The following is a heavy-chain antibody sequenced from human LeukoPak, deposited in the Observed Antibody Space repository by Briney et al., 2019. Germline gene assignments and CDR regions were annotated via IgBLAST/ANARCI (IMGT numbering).Heavy chain of an antibody. Sequence: PGGSLRLSCAASGFTFSSYEMNWVRQAPGKGLEWVSYISSSGSTIYYADSVKGRFTISRNNAKNSLYLQMNSLRAEDTAVYYCARKGGSGSYYKVYYYYGMDVWGQGTTVTVSS. CDR3: ARKGGSGSYYKVYYYYGMDV. J-gene: IGHJ6*02. CDR1: GFTFSSYE. V-gene: IGHV3-48*03. D-gene: IGHD3-10*01. CDR2: ISSSGSTI.